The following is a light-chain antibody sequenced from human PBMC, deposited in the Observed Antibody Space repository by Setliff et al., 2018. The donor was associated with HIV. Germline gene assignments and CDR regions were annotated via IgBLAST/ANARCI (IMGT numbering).Light chain of an antibody. J-gene: IGLJ1*01. CDR2: EVT. CDR3: CSYAGSGTLYV. Sequence: QSALTQPASVSGPPGQSITISCTGTSSDVGGYNYVSWYQQHPGKAPKVMIYEVTKRPSGVSNRFSGSKSANTASLTISGLQAEDEADYYCCSYAGSGTLYVFGTGTKVTVL. CDR1: SSDVGGYNY. V-gene: IGLV2-14*01.